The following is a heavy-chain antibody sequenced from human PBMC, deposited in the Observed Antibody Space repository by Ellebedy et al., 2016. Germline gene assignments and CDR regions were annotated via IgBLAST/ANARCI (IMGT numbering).Heavy chain of an antibody. CDR3: AREIIVVVPAANLYYYYMDV. CDR2: MNPNSGNT. D-gene: IGHD2-2*01. CDR1: GYTFTSYD. J-gene: IGHJ6*03. Sequence: ASVKVSXKASGYTFTSYDINWVRQATGQGLEWMGWMNPNSGNTGYAQKFQGRVTMTRNTSISTAYMELSRLRSDDTAVYYCAREIIVVVPAANLYYYYMDVWGKGTTVTVSS. V-gene: IGHV1-8*01.